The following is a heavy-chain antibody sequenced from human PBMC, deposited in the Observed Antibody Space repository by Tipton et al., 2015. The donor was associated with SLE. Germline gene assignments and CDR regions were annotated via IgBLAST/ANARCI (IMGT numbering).Heavy chain of an antibody. J-gene: IGHJ6*02. CDR3: ARWDSSGYYGNYYYYGMDV. V-gene: IGHV3-9*01. D-gene: IGHD3-22*01. CDR2: ISWNSGSI. Sequence: LSLTCAASGFTFDDYAMHWVRQAPGKGLEWVSGISWNSGSIGYADSVKGRFTISRDNAKNSLYLQMNSLRAEDTALYYCARWDSSGYYGNYYYYGMDVWGQGTTVTVSS. CDR1: GFTFDDYA.